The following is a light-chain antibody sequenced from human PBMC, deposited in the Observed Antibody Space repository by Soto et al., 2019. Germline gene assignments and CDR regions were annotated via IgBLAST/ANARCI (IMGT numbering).Light chain of an antibody. Sequence: QSVLTQPASVSGSPGQSITVSCTGTSGDVENYDLVSWYQQHPGQAPKVIIYGVTKRPSGVSNRFSGSKSGNTASLTISGLQAEDEAEYFCSSYSISTAYLFGTGTKLTVL. CDR2: GVT. CDR1: SGDVENYDL. J-gene: IGLJ1*01. CDR3: SSYSISTAYL. V-gene: IGLV2-14*02.